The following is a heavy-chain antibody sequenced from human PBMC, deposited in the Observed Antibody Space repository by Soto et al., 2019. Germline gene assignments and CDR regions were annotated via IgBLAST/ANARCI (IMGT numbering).Heavy chain of an antibody. CDR1: GFSFSDHY. Sequence: EVQLVESGGTLVQSGGSLRLSCVASGFSFSDHYMDWVRQAPGTGLEWVGRSKANHQNFATEYAASVKGRLTISRDVSQNSVHLQMDSLQPEDTAVYFCTKEGEARWLELWGQGTLVTVTS. J-gene: IGHJ4*02. CDR2: SKANHQNFAT. V-gene: IGHV3-72*01. D-gene: IGHD5-12*01. CDR3: TKEGEARWLEL.